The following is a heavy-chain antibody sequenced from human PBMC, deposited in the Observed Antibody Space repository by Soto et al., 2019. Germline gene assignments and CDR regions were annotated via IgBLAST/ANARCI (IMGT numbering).Heavy chain of an antibody. CDR1: GFTFRNAW. CDR2: IKSKTDGGTT. Sequence: EVQLVESGGGLVKPGGSLRLSCAASGFTFRNAWMNWVRQAPGKGLEWVGRIKSKTDGGTTDYAAPVKGRFTISRDDSKNTLYLQMNSLKTEDTAVYYCTARAQNLPPPSNYDYWGQGTLVTVSS. V-gene: IGHV3-15*07. CDR3: TARAQNLPPPSNYDY. D-gene: IGHD4-4*01. J-gene: IGHJ4*02.